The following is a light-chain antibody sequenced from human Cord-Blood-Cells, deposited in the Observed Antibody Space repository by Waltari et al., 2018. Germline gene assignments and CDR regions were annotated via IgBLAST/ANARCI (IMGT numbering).Light chain of an antibody. CDR1: SSDGGGYNY. V-gene: IGLV2-8*01. Sequence: QSALTQPPSPSGSPGQSVPISCPGTSSDGGGYNYVSWYQQHPGKAPKLMIYEVSKRPSGVPDRFSGSKSGNTASLTVSGLQAEDEADYYCSSYAGSNNFVVFGGGTKLTVL. CDR3: SSYAGSNNFVV. CDR2: EVS. J-gene: IGLJ2*01.